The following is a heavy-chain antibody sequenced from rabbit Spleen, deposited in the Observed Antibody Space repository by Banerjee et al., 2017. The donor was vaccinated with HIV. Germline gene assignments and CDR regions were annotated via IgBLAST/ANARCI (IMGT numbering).Heavy chain of an antibody. CDR2: IDPVFGSA. V-gene: IGHV1S7*01. D-gene: IGHD2-1*01. CDR3: ARDPYSYDDYGDYPFNL. Sequence: QLVESGGDLVKPGASLTLTCTASGVSFSSSSYMCWVRQAPGKGLEWIGYIDPVFGSAYYASWVNGRFSISRENTQNTVSLQLNSLTAADTATYFCARDPYSYDDYGDYPFNLWGQGTLVTVS. CDR1: GVSFSSSSY. J-gene: IGHJ4*01.